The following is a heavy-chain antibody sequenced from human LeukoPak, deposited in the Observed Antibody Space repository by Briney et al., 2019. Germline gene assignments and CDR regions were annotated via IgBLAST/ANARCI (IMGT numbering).Heavy chain of an antibody. CDR1: GGSISSGDYY. D-gene: IGHD2-2*01. V-gene: IGHV4-30-4*08. CDR3: ARERGRYRSSTSCRDPNWFDP. CDR2: IYYSGST. Sequence: SETLSLTCTVSGGSISSGDYYWSWIRQPPGKGLEWIGYIYYSGSTYYNPSLKSRVTISVDTSKNQFSLKLSSVTAADTAVYYCARERGRYRSSTSCRDPNWFDPWGQGTLVTVSS. J-gene: IGHJ5*02.